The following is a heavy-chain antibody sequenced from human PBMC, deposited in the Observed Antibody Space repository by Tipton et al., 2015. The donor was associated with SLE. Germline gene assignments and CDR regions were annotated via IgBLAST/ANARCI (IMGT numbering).Heavy chain of an antibody. D-gene: IGHD3-10*01. CDR2: IDPSDSYT. CDR1: GYSFTSYW. Sequence: QLVQSGAEVKKPGESLKISCKGSGYSFTSYWISWVRQMPGKGLEWMGRIDPSDSYTNYSPSFQGHVTISADKSISTAYLQWSSLKASDTAMYYCAGHLLVQDWFDPWGQGTLVTVSS. CDR3: AGHLLVQDWFDP. J-gene: IGHJ5*02. V-gene: IGHV5-10-1*01.